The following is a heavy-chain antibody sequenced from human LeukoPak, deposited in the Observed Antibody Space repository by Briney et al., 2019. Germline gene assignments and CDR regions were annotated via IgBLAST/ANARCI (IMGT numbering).Heavy chain of an antibody. CDR2: ISGSGGST. Sequence: GGSLRLSWAAAGFTFSSYAMSWVRQAPGKGLEWVSAISGSGGSTYYADSVKGRFTISRDNSKNTLYLQMNSLRAEDTAVYYCATDRGSWGYWGQGTLVTVSS. CDR3: ATDRGSWGY. J-gene: IGHJ4*02. V-gene: IGHV3-23*01. CDR1: GFTFSSYA. D-gene: IGHD1-26*01.